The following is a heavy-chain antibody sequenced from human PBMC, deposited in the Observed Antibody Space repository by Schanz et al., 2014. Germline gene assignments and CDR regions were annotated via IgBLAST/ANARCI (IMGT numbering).Heavy chain of an antibody. CDR3: ARDYAGFDC. CDR2: ISYDGSNK. D-gene: IGHD3-16*01. Sequence: QVQLVESGGGVVQPGRSLRLSCAASGFTFSSYAMHWVRQAPGKGLEWVALISYDGSNKYFAGSVKGRFSISRDNPRNTLSLQMNSLRAEDTAVYYCARDYAGFDCWGQGTLVTVSS. V-gene: IGHV3-30*04. J-gene: IGHJ4*02. CDR1: GFTFSSYA.